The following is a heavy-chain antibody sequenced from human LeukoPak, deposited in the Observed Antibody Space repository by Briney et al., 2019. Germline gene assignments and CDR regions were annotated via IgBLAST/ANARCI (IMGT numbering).Heavy chain of an antibody. J-gene: IGHJ4*02. V-gene: IGHV1-2*02. CDR2: INPNSGGT. CDR3: ARDGGSSGWADY. CDR1: GYTFTGYY. D-gene: IGHD6-19*01. Sequence: ASVKVSCKASGYTFTGYYMHWVRQAPGQGLEWMGWINPNSGGTNYAQKFQGRVTMTRDTSISTAYMELSRLRSDGTAVYYCARDGGSSGWADYWGQGTLVTVSS.